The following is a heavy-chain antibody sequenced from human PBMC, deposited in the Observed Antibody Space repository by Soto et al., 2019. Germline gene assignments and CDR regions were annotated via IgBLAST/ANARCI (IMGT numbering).Heavy chain of an antibody. CDR2: IYYSGST. CDR3: ARGCSGGSCYPGYYGMDV. J-gene: IGHJ6*02. D-gene: IGHD2-15*01. Sequence: SSETLSLTCTVSGGSISSSSYYWGWIRQPPGKGLEWIGSIYYSGSTYYNPSLKSRVTISVDTSKNQFSLKLSSVTAADTAVYYCARGCSGGSCYPGYYGMDVWGQGTTVTVSS. CDR1: GGSISSSSYY. V-gene: IGHV4-39*01.